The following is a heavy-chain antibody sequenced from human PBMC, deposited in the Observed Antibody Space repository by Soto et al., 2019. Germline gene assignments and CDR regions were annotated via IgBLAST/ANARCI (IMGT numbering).Heavy chain of an antibody. Sequence: QVQLQESGPGLVKPSGTLSLTCAVSGGSISSXNWWSXXXXXPXTXLEWIGEIYHSGSTNYNPSLKSRVTXSVDXSKNXXXXXXXXXTXXXXXXXXXXXXXXXXXXPRTLDYWGQGTLVTVSS. CDR1: GGSISSXNW. CDR2: IYHSGST. J-gene: IGHJ4*02. V-gene: IGHV4-4*02. CDR3: XXXXXXXXXPRTLDY.